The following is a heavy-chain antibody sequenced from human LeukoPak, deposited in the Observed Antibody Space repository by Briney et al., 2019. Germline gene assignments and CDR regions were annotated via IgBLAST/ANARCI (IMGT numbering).Heavy chain of an antibody. J-gene: IGHJ3*02. CDR3: TRGGHPATLDAFDI. Sequence: GGSLRLSCTASGFTLGDYAMSWVRQARGKGLEWVGFIRSKAYGGTTEYAASVKGRFTISRDDSKSIAYLQMNSLKTEDTAVYYCTRGGHPATLDAFDIWGQGTMVTVS. V-gene: IGHV3-49*04. CDR1: GFTLGDYA. D-gene: IGHD3-16*01. CDR2: IRSKAYGGTT.